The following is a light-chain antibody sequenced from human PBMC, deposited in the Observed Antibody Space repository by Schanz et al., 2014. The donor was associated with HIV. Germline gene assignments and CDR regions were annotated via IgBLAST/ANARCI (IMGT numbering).Light chain of an antibody. J-gene: IGKJ1*01. CDR3: QQYKGYVRT. CDR1: QGISSW. Sequence: DIQMTQSPSSVSASVGDRVTITCRASQGISSWLAWYQQKPGKAPKLLISAASSLQSGVPSRFSGSGSGTEFTLTIISLQPDDFATYYCQQYKGYVRTFGQGTRVEV. CDR2: AAS. V-gene: IGKV1-12*01.